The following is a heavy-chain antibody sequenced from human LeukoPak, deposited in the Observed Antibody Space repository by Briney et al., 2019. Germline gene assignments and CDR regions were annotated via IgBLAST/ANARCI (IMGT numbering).Heavy chain of an antibody. J-gene: IGHJ4*02. Sequence: GGTLRLSCAASGFTFRSFTMNWARQVPGKGQEWISYISLGNSTMFYADSVKGRFTISRDNSKNTLYLQINNPRVEDTAVYYCAKRYYDFPLDYWGQGTLVTVSS. CDR3: AKRYYDFPLDY. CDR2: ISLGNSTM. CDR1: GFTFRSFT. V-gene: IGHV3-48*01. D-gene: IGHD3-3*01.